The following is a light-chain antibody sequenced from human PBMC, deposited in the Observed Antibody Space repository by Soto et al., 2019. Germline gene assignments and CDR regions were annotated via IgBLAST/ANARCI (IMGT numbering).Light chain of an antibody. J-gene: IGLJ1*01. CDR1: SNDIGGYNL. CDR2: EGH. Sequence: QSALTQPASVSGSPGQSITISCTGTSNDIGGYNLVSWYQQHPGKAPRLIIYEGHKRPSGVPDRFSGSTSVNTASLTISGLQTDDEADYYCCLYVGATTYVFGTGTKVTVL. V-gene: IGLV2-23*01. CDR3: CLYVGATTYV.